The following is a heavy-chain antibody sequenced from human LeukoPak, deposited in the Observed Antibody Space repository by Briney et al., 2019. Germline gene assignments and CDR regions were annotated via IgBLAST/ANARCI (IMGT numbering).Heavy chain of an antibody. V-gene: IGHV1-69*04. J-gene: IGHJ3*02. Sequence: SVKVSCKASGDTFSRNTISWVRQAPGQGLEWMGRSIPILDMANYAQKFQGRVTITADKSTSTAYMELSSPRSEDTAVYYCARDGGAALSLDIWGQGTMVTVSS. CDR1: GDTFSRNT. CDR3: ARDGGAALSLDI. CDR2: SIPILDMA. D-gene: IGHD3-16*01.